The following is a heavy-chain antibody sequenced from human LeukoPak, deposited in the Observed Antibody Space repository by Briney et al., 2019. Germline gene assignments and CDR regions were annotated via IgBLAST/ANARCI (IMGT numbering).Heavy chain of an antibody. V-gene: IGHV1-69*10. CDR1: GGTFSSYA. J-gene: IGHJ5*02. D-gene: IGHD3-3*01. CDR2: IIPILGIA. Sequence: ASVTVSCMASGGTFSSYAISWVRQAPGQGLEWMGRIIPILGIANYAQKFQGRVTITRNTSISTAYMELSSLRSEDTAVYYCARGRPPTTIFGLIDWFDPWGQGTLVTVSS. CDR3: ARGRPPTTIFGLIDWFDP.